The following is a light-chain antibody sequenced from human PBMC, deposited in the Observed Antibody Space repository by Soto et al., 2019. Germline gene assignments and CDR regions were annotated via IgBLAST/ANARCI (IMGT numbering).Light chain of an antibody. CDR2: AAS. J-gene: IGKJ2*01. CDR1: QSISSS. CDR3: QQSHNTPYT. V-gene: IGKV1-39*01. Sequence: DIQMTQSPSSLSAALGGRVTITCRASQSISSSLNWYQQKPGKAPNLLIYAASILQGGVPSRFSGSGSGTDFTLTISSLQLEDFAVDYCQQSHNTPYTIGQGTTLEIK.